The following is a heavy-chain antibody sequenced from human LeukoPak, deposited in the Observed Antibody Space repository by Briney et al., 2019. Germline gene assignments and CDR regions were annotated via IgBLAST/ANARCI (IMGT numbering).Heavy chain of an antibody. D-gene: IGHD5-18*01. Sequence: GGSLRLSCAASGFTVISNYMSWVRQAPGKGLEWVSVIYSDGRVHYADSVKGRFTISRDDSKNTLYLQMNSLRAEDTAVYYCARESGDSYGLAGFFDYWGQGTLATVSS. CDR3: ARESGDSYGLAGFFDY. J-gene: IGHJ4*02. CDR1: GFTVISNY. V-gene: IGHV3-53*01. CDR2: IYSDGRV.